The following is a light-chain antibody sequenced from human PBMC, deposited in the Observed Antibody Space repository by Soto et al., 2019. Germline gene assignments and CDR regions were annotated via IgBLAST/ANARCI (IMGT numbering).Light chain of an antibody. J-gene: IGLJ1*01. CDR1: SRDVGGYNY. Sequence: QSALTQPSSLSGSPGQSITISCTGTSRDVGGYNYVSWYQQHPGKAPKLMIYDVSNRPSGVSNRFSGSKSGNTASLTISGLQAEDEADYYCSSYTSSSTLDVFGTGTKVTVL. V-gene: IGLV2-14*01. CDR2: DVS. CDR3: SSYTSSSTLDV.